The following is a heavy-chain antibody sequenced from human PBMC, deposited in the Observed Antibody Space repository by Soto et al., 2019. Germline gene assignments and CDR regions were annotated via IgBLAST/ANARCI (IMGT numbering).Heavy chain of an antibody. V-gene: IGHV3-15*07. Sequence: PGVSLRLSCAASGFIFSNAWINWVRQAPGKGLEWVGRVKSKTDGGTTDFAAPVEGRFAISRDDSKNMVYLEMNSLKTEDTAIYYCTTDSYMTNIIVRFDYWGHGTLVTVSS. CDR3: TTDSYMTNIIVRFDY. D-gene: IGHD4-17*01. CDR2: VKSKTDGGTT. J-gene: IGHJ4*01. CDR1: GFIFSNAW.